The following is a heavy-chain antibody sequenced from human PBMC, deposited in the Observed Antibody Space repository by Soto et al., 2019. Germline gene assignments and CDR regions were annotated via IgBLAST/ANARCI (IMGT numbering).Heavy chain of an antibody. Sequence: SVKVSCKASGGTFSSYAISWVRQAPGQGLEWMGGIIPIFGTANYAQKFQGRVTITADESTSTAYMELSSLRSEDTAVYYCARDIIAAAGINYFDYWGQGTLVTVSS. CDR1: GGTFSSYA. D-gene: IGHD6-13*01. CDR3: ARDIIAAAGINYFDY. CDR2: IIPIFGTA. V-gene: IGHV1-69*13. J-gene: IGHJ4*02.